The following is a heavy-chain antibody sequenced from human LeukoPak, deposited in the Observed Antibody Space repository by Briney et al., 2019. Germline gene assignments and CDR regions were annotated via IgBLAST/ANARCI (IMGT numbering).Heavy chain of an antibody. CDR3: AREGSGYGDYVHY. J-gene: IGHJ4*02. D-gene: IGHD4-17*01. CDR1: GYSISGGYF. Sequence: KPSETLSLTCTVSGYSISGGYFWGWMRQPPGKGLEWIGSIYQSETAHYNPSLKSRVTISVDTSKNQFSLKLSSVTAADTAVYYCAREGSGYGDYVHYWGQGTLVTVSS. CDR2: IYQSETA. V-gene: IGHV4-38-2*02.